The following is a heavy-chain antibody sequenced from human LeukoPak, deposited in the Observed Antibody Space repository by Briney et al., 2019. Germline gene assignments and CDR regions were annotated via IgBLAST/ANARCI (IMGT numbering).Heavy chain of an antibody. V-gene: IGHV3-23*01. CDR1: GFTFSRSP. J-gene: IGHJ6*03. CDR2: ISDDGYTT. D-gene: IGHD5-12*01. CDR3: ARVATLHSFYMDV. Sequence: GGTLRLSCVASGFTFSRSPMTWVRQGPGKGLEWVSSISDDGYTTYYADSVKGRFTVSRDNSRDTLYVQMNSLRDEDTALYFCARVATLHSFYMDVWGKGTTVTISS.